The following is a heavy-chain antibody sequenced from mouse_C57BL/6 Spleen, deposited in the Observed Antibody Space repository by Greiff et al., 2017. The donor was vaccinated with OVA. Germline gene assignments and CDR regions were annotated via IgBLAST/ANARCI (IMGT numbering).Heavy chain of an antibody. V-gene: IGHV1-55*01. CDR3: ARSDRGSDYAMDD. D-gene: IGHD3-1*01. CDR1: GYTFTSYW. CDR2: IYPGSGST. J-gene: IGHJ4*01. Sequence: QVQLQQPGAELVQPGASVKMSCKASGYTFTSYWITWVKQRPGQGLEWIGDIYPGSGSTNYNEKFTSKATLTVDTSSSTAYMQLSSLTSEDSAVYYCARSDRGSDYAMDDWGQGTSVTVSS.